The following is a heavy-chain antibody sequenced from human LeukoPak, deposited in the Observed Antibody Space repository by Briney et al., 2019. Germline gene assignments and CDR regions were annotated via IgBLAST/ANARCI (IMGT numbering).Heavy chain of an antibody. CDR2: IYYSGYT. J-gene: IGHJ6*03. CDR1: GGSIRSYY. Sequence: PSETLSLTCTVSGGSIRSYYWSWIRQPPGKGLEWIGYIYYSGYTNYNPSLKSRVTISVDTSKNQFSLKLSSVTAADTAVYYCARTTMVRGTYYMDVWGKGTTVTISS. D-gene: IGHD3-10*01. CDR3: ARTTMVRGTYYMDV. V-gene: IGHV4-59*01.